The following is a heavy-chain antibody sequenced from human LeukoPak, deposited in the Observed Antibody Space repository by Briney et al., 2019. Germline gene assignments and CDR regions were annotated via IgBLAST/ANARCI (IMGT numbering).Heavy chain of an antibody. CDR1: GYTFTGYY. V-gene: IGHV1-2*02. J-gene: IGHJ4*02. Sequence: ASVKVSCKASGYTFTGYYMHWIRQAPGQGLEWMGWINPTSGGTNYAQKFQGRVTMTRDTSISTAYMELSRLRSDDSAVYFCARVSVAGTPDRDYFDYWGQGTLVTVSS. CDR3: ARVSVAGTPDRDYFDY. CDR2: INPTSGGT. D-gene: IGHD6-19*01.